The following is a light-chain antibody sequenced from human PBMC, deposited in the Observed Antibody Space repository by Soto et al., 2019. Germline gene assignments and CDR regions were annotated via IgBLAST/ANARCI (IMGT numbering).Light chain of an antibody. J-gene: IGKJ4*01. CDR2: HTS. Sequence: TLSLSPGERATLSCRASQNINTNLAWYQQSPGRAPRLFIYHTSTRATGIPDRFSGSGSGTEFTLTISSLQSEDFALYYCPQYTVWPFTFGGATKVDIK. CDR3: PQYTVWPFT. V-gene: IGKV3-15*01. CDR1: QNINTN.